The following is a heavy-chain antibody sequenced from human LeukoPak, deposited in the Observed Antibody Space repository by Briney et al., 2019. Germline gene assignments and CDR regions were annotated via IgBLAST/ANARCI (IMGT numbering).Heavy chain of an antibody. D-gene: IGHD3-16*01. J-gene: IGHJ4*02. CDR2: INPNSGAA. CDR1: GYTFTDYY. Sequence: ASVKVSCKASGYTFTDYYMYWLRQAPGQGLEWMGWINPNSGAATYAQRFQGRVTMTRDTSISTDCMELSRLRSDDTAVYYCARDGDTVMPDFDYWGQGTLVTVSS. CDR3: ARDGDTVMPDFDY. V-gene: IGHV1-2*02.